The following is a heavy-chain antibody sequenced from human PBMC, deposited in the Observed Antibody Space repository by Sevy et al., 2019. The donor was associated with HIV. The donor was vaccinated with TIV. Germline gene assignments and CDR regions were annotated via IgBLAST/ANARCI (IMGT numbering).Heavy chain of an antibody. Sequence: GGSLRLSCAASGFTFSSYGMHWVRQAPGKGLEWVAVIWYDGSNKYYADSVKGRFTISRDNSKNTLYLQMNSLRAEDTAVYYCARETVTTLYYYYYGMDVWGQRTPVTVSS. V-gene: IGHV3-33*08. CDR3: ARETVTTLYYYYYGMDV. J-gene: IGHJ6*02. D-gene: IGHD4-4*01. CDR1: GFTFSSYG. CDR2: IWYDGSNK.